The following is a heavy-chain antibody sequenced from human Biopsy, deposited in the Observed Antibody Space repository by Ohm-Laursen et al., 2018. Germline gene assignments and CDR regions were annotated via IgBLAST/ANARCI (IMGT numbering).Heavy chain of an antibody. Sequence: SETLSLTCPVSGGSINSYYWSWMRQPAGKGLEGIGRLFTSGTTNYSPSPNNRYTMSEDTSKNQFSLRLTSVPAADTAVYYCARGGSGSFPFDYWGPGTLVTVSS. CDR2: LFTSGTT. D-gene: IGHD3-10*01. V-gene: IGHV4-4*07. CDR3: ARGGSGSFPFDY. CDR1: GGSINSYY. J-gene: IGHJ4*02.